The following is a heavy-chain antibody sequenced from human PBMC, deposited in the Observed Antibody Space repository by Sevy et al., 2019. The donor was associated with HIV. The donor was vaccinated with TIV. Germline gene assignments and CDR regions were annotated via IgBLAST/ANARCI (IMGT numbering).Heavy chain of an antibody. CDR3: ARLSGCYFRYYYYYMDV. CDR2: ISAYNGNT. CDR1: GYTFTSYG. Sequence: ASVKVSCKASGYTFTSYGISWVRQAPGQGLEWMGWISAYNGNTNYAQKLQGRVTMTTDTSTSTAYMGLRSLRSDDTAGYYCARLSGCYFRYYYYYMDVWGKGTTVTVSS. J-gene: IGHJ6*03. D-gene: IGHD1-26*01. V-gene: IGHV1-18*01.